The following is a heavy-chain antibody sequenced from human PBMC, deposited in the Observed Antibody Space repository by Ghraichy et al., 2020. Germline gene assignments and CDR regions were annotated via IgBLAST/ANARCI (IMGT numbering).Heavy chain of an antibody. CDR2: IKSKTDGGTT. V-gene: IGHV3-15*01. CDR1: GFTFSNAW. CDR3: TTGPMITFGGVIVND. D-gene: IGHD3-16*02. Sequence: GGSLRLSCAASGFTFSNAWMSWVRQAPGKGLEWVGRIKSKTDGGTTDYAAPVKGRFTISRDDSKNTLYLQMNSLKTEDTAVYYCTTGPMITFGGVIVNDWGQGTLVTVSS. J-gene: IGHJ4*02.